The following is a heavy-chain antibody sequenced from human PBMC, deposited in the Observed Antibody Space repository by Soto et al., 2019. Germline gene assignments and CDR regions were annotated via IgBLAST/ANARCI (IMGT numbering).Heavy chain of an antibody. CDR1: GFTFSSYS. CDR2: ISSSSSTI. Sequence: GGSLRLSCAASGFTFSSYSMNWVRQAPGKGLEWVSYISSSSSTIYYADSVKGRFTISRDNAKNSLYLQMNSLRAEDTAVYYCARECGSYYYYYGMDVWGQGTTVTVSS. J-gene: IGHJ6*02. D-gene: IGHD1-26*01. V-gene: IGHV3-48*04. CDR3: ARECGSYYYYYGMDV.